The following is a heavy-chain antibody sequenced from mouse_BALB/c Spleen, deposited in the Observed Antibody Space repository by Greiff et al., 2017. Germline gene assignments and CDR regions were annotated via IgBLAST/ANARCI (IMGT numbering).Heavy chain of an antibody. J-gene: IGHJ3*01. CDR3: TWLTFAY. CDR2: IRLKSDNYAT. Sequence: LQQSGGGLVQPGGSMKLSCVASGFTFSSYWMSWVRQSPEKGLEWVAEIRLKSDNYATHYAASVKGKFTISRDDSKSRLYLQMNSLRAEDTGIYYCTWLTFAYWGQGTLVTVSA. CDR1: GFTFSSYW. V-gene: IGHV6-6*02.